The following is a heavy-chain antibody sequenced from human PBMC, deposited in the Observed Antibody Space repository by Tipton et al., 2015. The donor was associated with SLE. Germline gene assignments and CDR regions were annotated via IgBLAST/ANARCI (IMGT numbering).Heavy chain of an antibody. Sequence: TLSLTCGVSGYSISSGYYWGWIRQTPGKGLEWIGSIYHSGTTNYTPSLKSRVTISVDTSKDQFSLRLTSVTAADTAVYYCARGSPTGTTRLDYWGRGTLVTVSS. J-gene: IGHJ4*02. CDR3: ARGSPTGTTRLDY. V-gene: IGHV4-38-2*01. D-gene: IGHD1-7*01. CDR1: GYSISSGYY. CDR2: IYHSGTT.